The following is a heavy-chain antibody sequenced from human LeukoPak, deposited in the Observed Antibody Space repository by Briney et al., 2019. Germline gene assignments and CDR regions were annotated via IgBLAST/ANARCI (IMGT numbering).Heavy chain of an antibody. CDR1: GYTFSSYD. J-gene: IGHJ5*02. D-gene: IGHD7-27*01. V-gene: IGHV1-8*01. CDR3: ARGDPWGFDP. CDR2: MNPNSGET. Sequence: VSVKVSCKTSGYTFSSYDINWVRQATGQGLEWMGWMNPNSGETGFAQNFQGRVTLTKNTSITTAYMELSSLRSEDTAVYYCARGDPWGFDPWGQGTLVTVSS.